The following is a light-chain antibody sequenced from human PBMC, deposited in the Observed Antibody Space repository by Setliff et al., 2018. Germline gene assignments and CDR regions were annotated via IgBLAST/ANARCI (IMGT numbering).Light chain of an antibody. Sequence: QSVLTQPAAVSGSPGQSIAISCAGTNSDVGGYNYVSWYQQHPNKAPKLLIYEVTKRPSGVSDRFSGSKSGNTASLTISGLQAEDEADYYCSSYAGFNNFVFGTGTKVTVL. V-gene: IGLV2-14*03. CDR3: SSYAGFNNFV. J-gene: IGLJ1*01. CDR2: EVT. CDR1: NSDVGGYNY.